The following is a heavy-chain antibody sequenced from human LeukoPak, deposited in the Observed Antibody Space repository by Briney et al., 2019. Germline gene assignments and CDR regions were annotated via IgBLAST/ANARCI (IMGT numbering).Heavy chain of an antibody. Sequence: PSETLSLTCAVYGGSFSGYYWSWIRQPPGKGLEWIGEINHSGSTNYNPSLKSRVTISVDTSKNQFSLKLSSVTAADTAVYYCARGRFRGHYMDVWGKGTTVTVSS. D-gene: IGHD3-16*01. CDR2: INHSGST. J-gene: IGHJ6*03. CDR1: GGSFSGYY. V-gene: IGHV4-34*01. CDR3: ARGRFRGHYMDV.